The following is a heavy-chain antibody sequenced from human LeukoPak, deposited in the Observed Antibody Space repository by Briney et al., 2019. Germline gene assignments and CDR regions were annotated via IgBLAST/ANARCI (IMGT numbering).Heavy chain of an antibody. J-gene: IGHJ4*02. Sequence: GGSLRLSCAASGFTFSSYAMSWVRQAPGKGLEWVSAISGSGGSTYYADSVKGRSTISRDNSKNTLYLQMNSLRAEDTAVYYCAPARDDYGDFVDYWGQGTLVTVSS. D-gene: IGHD4-17*01. CDR3: APARDDYGDFVDY. CDR1: GFTFSSYA. CDR2: ISGSGGST. V-gene: IGHV3-23*01.